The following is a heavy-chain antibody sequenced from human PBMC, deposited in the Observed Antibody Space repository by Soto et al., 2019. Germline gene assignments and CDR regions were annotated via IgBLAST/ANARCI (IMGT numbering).Heavy chain of an antibody. CDR3: ARDIGSSGWYGYFDY. D-gene: IGHD6-19*01. CDR2: INAGNGNT. J-gene: IGHJ4*02. CDR1: GYTFTSYA. Sequence: QVQLVQSGAEVKKPGASVKVSCKASGYTFTSYAMHWVRQAPGQRLEWMGWINAGNGNTKYSQKFQGRVTITRDTSASTDYMELSSLRSEDTAVYYCARDIGSSGWYGYFDYWGQGTLVTVSS. V-gene: IGHV1-3*01.